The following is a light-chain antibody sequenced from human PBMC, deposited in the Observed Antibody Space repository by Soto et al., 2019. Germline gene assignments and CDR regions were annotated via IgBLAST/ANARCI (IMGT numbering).Light chain of an antibody. Sequence: EIVLTQSPGTLSLSSGEGATLSCRASQSVGGTFLAWYQQKGGQAPRLLIHGASNRATGIPDRFSGSGSGTDFTLTISRLEPEDFAVYYCQQYGGSPRTFGQGTKVDIK. J-gene: IGKJ1*01. V-gene: IGKV3-20*01. CDR3: QQYGGSPRT. CDR2: GAS. CDR1: QSVGGTF.